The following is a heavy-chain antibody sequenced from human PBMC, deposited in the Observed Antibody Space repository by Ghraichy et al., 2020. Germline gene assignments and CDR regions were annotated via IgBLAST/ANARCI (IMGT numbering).Heavy chain of an antibody. D-gene: IGHD2-15*01. CDR3: ARDLAAKYYYGMDV. J-gene: IGHJ6*02. CDR2: IYYSGST. Sequence: SETLSLTCTVSGGSISSGGYYWSWIRQHPGKGLEWIGYIYYSGSTYYNPSLKSRVTILVDTSKNQFSLKLSSVTAADTAVYYCARDLAAKYYYGMDVWGQGTTVTVSS. CDR1: GGSISSGGYY. V-gene: IGHV4-31*03.